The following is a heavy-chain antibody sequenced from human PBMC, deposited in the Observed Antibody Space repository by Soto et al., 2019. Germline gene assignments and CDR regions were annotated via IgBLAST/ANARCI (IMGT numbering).Heavy chain of an antibody. CDR2: IYYSGST. Sequence: KPSETLSLTCTVSGGSISSSSYYWGWIRQPPGKGLEWIGGIYYSGSTYYNPSLKSRVTISVDTSKNQFSLKLSSVTAADTAVYYCARRIAARFCMDVWGQGTTVTVSS. D-gene: IGHD6-6*01. CDR1: GGSISSSSYY. V-gene: IGHV4-39*01. J-gene: IGHJ6*02. CDR3: ARRIAARFCMDV.